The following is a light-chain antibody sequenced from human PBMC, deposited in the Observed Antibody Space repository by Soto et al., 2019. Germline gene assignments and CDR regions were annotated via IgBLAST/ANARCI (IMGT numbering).Light chain of an antibody. J-gene: IGKJ1*01. CDR1: QGISNY. CDR2: AAS. Sequence: IQITQSPSSLSTSVKNRVTITCRASQGISNYLAWYQQKPGKVPKLLIYAASTLQSGVPSRFSGSGSGTDFTLTISSLQPEDVATYYCQKYNIAPWPSCQGAK. CDR3: QKYNIAPWP. V-gene: IGKV1-27*01.